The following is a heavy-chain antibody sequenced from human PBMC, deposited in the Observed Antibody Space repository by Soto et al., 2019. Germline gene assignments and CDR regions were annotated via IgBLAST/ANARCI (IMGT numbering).Heavy chain of an antibody. D-gene: IGHD5-18*01. CDR3: ARAGARIQLWLLA. Sequence: GGSLRLSCAASGFTFSSYAMHWVRQAPGKGLEWVAVISYDGSNKYYADSVKGRFTISRDNSKNTLYLQMNSLRAEDTAVYYCARAGARIQLWLLAWGQGTLVTVSS. CDR2: ISYDGSNK. J-gene: IGHJ5*02. CDR1: GFTFSSYA. V-gene: IGHV3-30-3*01.